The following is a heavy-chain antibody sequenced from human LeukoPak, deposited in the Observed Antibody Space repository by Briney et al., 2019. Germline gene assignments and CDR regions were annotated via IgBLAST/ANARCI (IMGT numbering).Heavy chain of an antibody. CDR3: SKDRGALLRYFDSFDY. CDR2: TWYDGSNK. CDR1: GFTLSSYG. J-gene: IGHJ4*02. V-gene: IGHV3-33*06. D-gene: IGHD3-9*01. Sequence: GGSLRLSCAASGFTLSSYGMLCVRDAPGKGREWGAVTWYDGSNKYYADSVKGRFTISRDNSNHTLYLQMNSLRAEVTAGYYFSKDRGALLRYFDSFDYWGQGTLVTVSS.